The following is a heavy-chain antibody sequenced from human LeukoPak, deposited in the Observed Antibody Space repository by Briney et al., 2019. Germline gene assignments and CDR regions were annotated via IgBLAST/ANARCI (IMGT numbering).Heavy chain of an antibody. D-gene: IGHD3-22*01. V-gene: IGHV3-23*01. J-gene: IGHJ4*02. CDR3: AKPYYYDSSGYQDY. CDR2: ISGSGGST. Sequence: GGSLRLSCAASGFTFSSYATSWVRQAPGKGLEWVSAISGSGGSTYYADSVKGRFTISRDNSKNTLYLQMNSLRAEDTAVYYCAKPYYYDSSGYQDYWGQGTLVTVSS. CDR1: GFTFSSYA.